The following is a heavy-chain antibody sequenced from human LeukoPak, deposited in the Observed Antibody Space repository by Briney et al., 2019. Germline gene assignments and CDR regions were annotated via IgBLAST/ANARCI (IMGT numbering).Heavy chain of an antibody. CDR3: ARENGQLVQDY. Sequence: GGSLRLSCAASGFTLSNSWMHWVRQAPGKGLVWVSRIDPDGNTDYADSVKGRFTISRDNAKNTLYLQMNSLRAEDTAVYYCARENGQLVQDYWGQGTLVTVSS. V-gene: IGHV3-74*01. J-gene: IGHJ4*02. CDR1: GFTLSNSW. CDR2: IDPDGNT. D-gene: IGHD6-13*01.